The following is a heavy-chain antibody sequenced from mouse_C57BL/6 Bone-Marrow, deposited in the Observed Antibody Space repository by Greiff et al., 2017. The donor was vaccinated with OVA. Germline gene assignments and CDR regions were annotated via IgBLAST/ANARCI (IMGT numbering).Heavy chain of an antibody. J-gene: IGHJ1*03. CDR1: GYAFSSSW. D-gene: IGHD1-1*01. CDR2: IYPGDGDT. CDR3: ASRWAYGVGLDD. Sequence: QVQLKESGPELVKPGASVKISCKASGYAFSSSWMTWVKQRPGKGLEWIGRIYPGDGDTNYNGKFKGKATLTADKSSSTAYMQLSSLTSEDSAVYDCASRWAYGVGLDDWGTGTTVTVSS. V-gene: IGHV1-82*01.